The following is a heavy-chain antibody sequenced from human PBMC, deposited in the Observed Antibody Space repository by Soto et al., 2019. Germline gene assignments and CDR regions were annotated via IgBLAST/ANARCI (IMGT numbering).Heavy chain of an antibody. CDR1: GFTFSSYA. Sequence: PGGSLRLSCAASGFTFSSYAMHWVRQAPSKGLEWVAVISYDGSNKYYAESVKGRFTISRDNSKNTLYLQMNSLRAEDTAVYYCAKNPTHDSRGYYYEYFDYWGQGTLVAVSS. CDR2: ISYDGSNK. V-gene: IGHV3-30-3*02. CDR3: AKNPTHDSRGYYYEYFDY. D-gene: IGHD3-22*01. J-gene: IGHJ4*02.